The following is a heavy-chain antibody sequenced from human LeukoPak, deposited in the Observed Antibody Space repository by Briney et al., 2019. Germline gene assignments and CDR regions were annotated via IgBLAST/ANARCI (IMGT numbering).Heavy chain of an antibody. CDR3: ARDRRFGELYTSDY. D-gene: IGHD3-10*01. CDR1: GYTFTGYY. Sequence: ASVKVSCKASGYTFTGYYMYWVRQAPGQGLEWMGWINPNSGGTNYAQKFQGGVTMTRDTSISTAYMELSRLRSDDTAVYYCARDRRFGELYTSDYWGQGTLVTVSS. J-gene: IGHJ4*02. V-gene: IGHV1-2*02. CDR2: INPNSGGT.